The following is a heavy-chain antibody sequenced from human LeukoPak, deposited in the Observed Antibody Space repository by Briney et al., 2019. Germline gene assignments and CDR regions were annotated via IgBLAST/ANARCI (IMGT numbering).Heavy chain of an antibody. D-gene: IGHD5-18*01. CDR1: GFTFSSYA. Sequence: QAGGSLRLSCAASGFTFSSYAMSWVRQAPGKGLEWVGFIRSKAYGGTTEYAASVKGRFTISRDDSKSIAYLQMNSLKTGDTAVYYCTSLGGKKSYGFDYWGQGTLVTVSS. CDR2: IRSKAYGGTT. J-gene: IGHJ4*02. CDR3: TSLGGKKSYGFDY. V-gene: IGHV3-49*04.